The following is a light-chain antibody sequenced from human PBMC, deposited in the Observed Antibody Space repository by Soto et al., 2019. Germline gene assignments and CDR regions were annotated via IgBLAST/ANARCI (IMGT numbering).Light chain of an antibody. Sequence: EIVLTQSPATLSLSPGERTTLSCRASQSVSSYLAWYQQKPGQAPRLLIYDASNMATGIPARFSGSGSGTDCSLTSSSLEPEDFAVYYCQQRSNWPPWYTFGQGTKLEIK. CDR3: QQRSNWPPWYT. V-gene: IGKV3-11*01. J-gene: IGKJ2*01. CDR1: QSVSSY. CDR2: DAS.